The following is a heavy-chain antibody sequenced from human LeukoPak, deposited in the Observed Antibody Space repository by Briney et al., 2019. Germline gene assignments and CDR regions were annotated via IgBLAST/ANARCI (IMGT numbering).Heavy chain of an antibody. CDR2: IKSKTDGGTT. D-gene: IGHD1-26*01. Sequence: PGGSLRLSCAASGFTFSNAWMSWVRQAPGKGLEWVGRIKSKTDGGTTDYAAPVKGRFTISRDDSKNTLYLQMNSLKTEDTAVYYCTTDRWELLWDWFDPWGQGTLVTVSS. J-gene: IGHJ5*02. V-gene: IGHV3-15*01. CDR3: TTDRWELLWDWFDP. CDR1: GFTFSNAW.